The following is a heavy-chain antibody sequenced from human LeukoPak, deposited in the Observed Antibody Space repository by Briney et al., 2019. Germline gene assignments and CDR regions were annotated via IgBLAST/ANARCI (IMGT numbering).Heavy chain of an antibody. CDR3: ARVVQYYYYMDV. Sequence: PSETLSLTCTVSGGSISSDYWSWIRQPPGKGLEWIGYIHYTGSTNYNPSLKSRVTISVDMSKNQVSLKLSSVTAADTAVYYCARVVQYYYYMDVWGKGTTVTVSS. V-gene: IGHV4-59*01. CDR2: IHYTGST. J-gene: IGHJ6*03. D-gene: IGHD3-10*01. CDR1: GGSISSDY.